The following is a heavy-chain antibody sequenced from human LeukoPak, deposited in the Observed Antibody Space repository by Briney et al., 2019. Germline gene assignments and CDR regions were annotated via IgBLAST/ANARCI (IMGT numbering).Heavy chain of an antibody. CDR3: VRAPPNWGFNF. J-gene: IGHJ5*01. Sequence: ASVKVSCKASGYTFTNYYINWVRQATEQGLEWMGWMSPNSGNTGYAQKFQGRVTMTRDTSISTAYMELTNLRSEDTATYYCVRAPPNWGFNFWGQGTLVTVSS. CDR2: MSPNSGNT. D-gene: IGHD1-1*01. V-gene: IGHV1-8*02. CDR1: GYTFTNYY.